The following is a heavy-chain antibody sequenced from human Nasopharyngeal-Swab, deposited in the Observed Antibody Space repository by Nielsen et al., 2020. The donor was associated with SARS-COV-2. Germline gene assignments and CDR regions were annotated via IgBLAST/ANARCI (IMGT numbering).Heavy chain of an antibody. J-gene: IGHJ6*02. D-gene: IGHD6-6*01. Sequence: GESLKISCAASGFTFSSYSMNWVRQAPGKGLEWVSSISSSSSYIYYADSVKGRFTISRDNAKNSLYLQMNSLRAEDTAVYYCARDEQLAYGMYVWGQRTTVTVSS. CDR2: ISSSSSYI. V-gene: IGHV3-21*01. CDR1: GFTFSSYS. CDR3: ARDEQLAYGMYV.